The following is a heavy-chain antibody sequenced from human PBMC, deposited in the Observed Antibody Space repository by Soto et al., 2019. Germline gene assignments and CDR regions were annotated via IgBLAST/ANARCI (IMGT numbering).Heavy chain of an antibody. D-gene: IGHD1-1*01. Sequence: QVRLVQSEGEVKKPGASVKVSCRASGYTFTNYDISWVRQVPGQGLEWMGWISTERDLTKYAQKFQGRVTMTTDTFTNTAYRELKSLRFDDAALYYCARDPTANRASVYFDLWGRGTLVNVSS. CDR2: ISTERDLT. J-gene: IGHJ2*01. CDR3: ARDPTANRASVYFDL. CDR1: GYTFTNYD. V-gene: IGHV1-18*04.